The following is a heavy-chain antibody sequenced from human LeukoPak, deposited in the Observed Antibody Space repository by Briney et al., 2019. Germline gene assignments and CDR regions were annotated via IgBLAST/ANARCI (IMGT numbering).Heavy chain of an antibody. CDR2: IKGDGSET. J-gene: IGHJ4*02. CDR1: GFIFGDYW. V-gene: IGHV3-7*04. Sequence: GGSLRLSCAASGFIFGDYWMTWVRQAPGKGLQWVASIKGDGSETYYVDSVKGRYTISRDNAKNSLFLQMNSLRDEDTAVYYCARDGRLQSLAYWGQGTLVTVSS. D-gene: IGHD4-11*01. CDR3: ARDGRLQSLAY.